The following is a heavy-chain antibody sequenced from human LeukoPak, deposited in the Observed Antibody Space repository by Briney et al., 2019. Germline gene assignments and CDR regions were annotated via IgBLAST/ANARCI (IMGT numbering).Heavy chain of an antibody. V-gene: IGHV3-9*01. CDR2: ISWNSGSI. D-gene: IGHD3-22*01. CDR1: GFTFDDYA. CDR3: AIMHRYYDGSGYWVQ. Sequence: GRSLRLSCAASGFTFDDYAMHWVRQAPGKGLEWVSGISWNSGSIGYADSVKGRFTISRDNAKNSLYLQMNSLRAEDTAVYYCAIMHRYYDGSGYWVQWGQGTLVTVSS. J-gene: IGHJ4*02.